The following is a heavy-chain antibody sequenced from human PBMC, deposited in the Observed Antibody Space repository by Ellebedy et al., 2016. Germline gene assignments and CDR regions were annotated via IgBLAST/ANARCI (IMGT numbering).Heavy chain of an antibody. CDR1: GFSLIPTGEA. CDR3: AHSSGWYAPFDY. V-gene: IGHV2-5*02. CDR2: IYWDDDK. D-gene: IGHD6-19*01. J-gene: IGHJ4*02. Sequence: SGPTLVXPTQTLTLTCTFSGFSLIPTGEAVGWIRQPPGKALEWVAVIYWDDDKRFSPSLNSRLSINKDTSKNQVVLGMTNMDPVDTATYYCAHSSGWYAPFDYWGQGTLVTVSS.